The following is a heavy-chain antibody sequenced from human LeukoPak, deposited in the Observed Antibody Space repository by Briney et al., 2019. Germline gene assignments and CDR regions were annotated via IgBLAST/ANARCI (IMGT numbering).Heavy chain of an antibody. D-gene: IGHD2-15*01. Sequence: GASVKETFQVSGYTLTELSMHWVRQAPGKGLEWMGGFDPEDGETIYAQKFQGRVTMTEDTSTDTAYMELSSLRSEDTAVYYCSTEDKYCSGANCGKYWAQGTLVTVSS. CDR1: GYTLTELS. J-gene: IGHJ4*02. CDR3: STEDKYCSGANCGKY. V-gene: IGHV1-24*01. CDR2: FDPEDGET.